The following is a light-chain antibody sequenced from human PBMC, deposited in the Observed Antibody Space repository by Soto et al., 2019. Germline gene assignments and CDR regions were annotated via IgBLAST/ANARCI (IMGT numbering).Light chain of an antibody. CDR3: QQSYNTPRT. CDR2: AVS. Sequence: DIQMTQSPSSLSASVGDRVTITCRASHSISSYLNWYRQKPGKAPKLLIYAVSTLQGGVPPRFSGSGSGTDFTLTISSLQPEDFATYYCQQSYNTPRTLGQGTKLEIK. V-gene: IGKV1-39*01. J-gene: IGKJ2*01. CDR1: HSISSY.